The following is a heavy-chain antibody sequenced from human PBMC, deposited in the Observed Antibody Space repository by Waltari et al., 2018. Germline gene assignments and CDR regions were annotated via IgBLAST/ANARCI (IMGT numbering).Heavy chain of an antibody. J-gene: IGHJ5*02. CDR3: ARGSGFREFEHNWFDP. CDR2: IYTSGST. V-gene: IGHV4-61*09. D-gene: IGHD3-10*01. CDR1: GGSISSGSYY. Sequence: QVQLQESGPGLVKPSQTLSLTCTVSGGSISSGSYYWSWIRQPAGKGLEWIGYIYTSGSTTYNPSLKSRVTVAVDTSRNQFSLKLSSVTAADTAVYYCARGSGFREFEHNWFDPWGQGTLVTVSS.